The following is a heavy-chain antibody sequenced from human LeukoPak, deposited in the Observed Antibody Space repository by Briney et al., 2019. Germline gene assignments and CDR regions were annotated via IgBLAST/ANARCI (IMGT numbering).Heavy chain of an antibody. J-gene: IGHJ4*02. CDR2: IYHSGST. Sequence: PSETLSLTCTVSGVSISSYHWSWIRQPPGKGLEWIGYIYHSGSTYYNPSLKSRVTISVDRSKNQFSLKLSSVTAADTAVYYCARGGCSSTSCPDYWGQGTLVTVSS. CDR3: ARGGCSSTSCPDY. CDR1: GVSISSYH. D-gene: IGHD2-2*01. V-gene: IGHV4-59*12.